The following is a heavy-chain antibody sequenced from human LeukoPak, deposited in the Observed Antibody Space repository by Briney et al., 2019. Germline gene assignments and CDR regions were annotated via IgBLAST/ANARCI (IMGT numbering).Heavy chain of an antibody. CDR2: IRYDGSNK. D-gene: IGHD3-10*01. Sequence: GGSLRLSCAASGITFSSYGMHWVRQAPGKGLEWVAFIRYDGSNKYYADSVRGRLTISRDNSKNTLYLQMNSLRAEDTAVYYCAKDRYYDSGSYLSYWGQGTLVTVSS. CDR3: AKDRYYDSGSYLSY. CDR1: GITFSSYG. V-gene: IGHV3-30*02. J-gene: IGHJ4*02.